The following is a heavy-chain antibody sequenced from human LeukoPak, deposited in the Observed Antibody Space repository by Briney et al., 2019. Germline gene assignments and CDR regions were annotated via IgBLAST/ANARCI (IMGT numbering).Heavy chain of an antibody. V-gene: IGHV3-7*01. CDR2: IKKDGSDK. Sequence: GGSLRLSCAASGFTFSSYWMSWVRQAPGKGLEWVANIKKDGSDKNYLGSVKGRFTISRDNAKNSLYVQMNSLRVEDTAVYYCVAGSGWRFDYWGQGTLVTVSS. D-gene: IGHD6-19*01. CDR3: VAGSGWRFDY. CDR1: GFTFSSYW. J-gene: IGHJ4*02.